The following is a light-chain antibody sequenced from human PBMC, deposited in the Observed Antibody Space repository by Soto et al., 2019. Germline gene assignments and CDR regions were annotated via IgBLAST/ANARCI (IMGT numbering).Light chain of an antibody. Sequence: DIVMTQSPDSLAVSLGERATINCKSSQSVLYSSSNKNYLAWYQQKPGQPPKLLIYWASTRESGVPDRFSGSGSGTDFALTISSLLAEDVAVYYCQHYYSTPPTFGGGTKV. CDR1: QSVLYSSSNKNY. CDR2: WAS. CDR3: QHYYSTPPT. V-gene: IGKV4-1*01. J-gene: IGKJ4*01.